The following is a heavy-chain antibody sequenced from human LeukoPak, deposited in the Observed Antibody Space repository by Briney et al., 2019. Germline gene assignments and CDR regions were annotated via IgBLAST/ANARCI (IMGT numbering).Heavy chain of an antibody. D-gene: IGHD2-2*01. J-gene: IGHJ4*02. Sequence: GGSLRLSCAASGFTFSSYAMSWVRQAPGQGLEWVSSLDESGSATHYADSVKGRFTISRDNSKNTLYLQMDSLRAEDTAVYYCAKKGSLVSPGNYFDYWGQGTLVTVSS. CDR3: AKKGSLVSPGNYFDY. CDR2: LDESGSAT. V-gene: IGHV3-23*05. CDR1: GFTFSSYA.